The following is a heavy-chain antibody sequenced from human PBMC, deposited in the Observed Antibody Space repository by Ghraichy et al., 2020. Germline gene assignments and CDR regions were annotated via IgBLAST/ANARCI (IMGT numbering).Heavy chain of an antibody. V-gene: IGHV3-30*02. CDR2: IRYDGSNK. Sequence: GGSLRLSCAASGFTFSSYGMHWVRQAPGKGLEWVAFIRYDGSNKYYADSVKGRFTISRDNSKNTLYLQMNSLRAEDTAVYYCAKDYGADWYFDLWGRGTLVTVSS. J-gene: IGHJ2*01. CDR3: AKDYGADWYFDL. D-gene: IGHD3-10*01. CDR1: GFTFSSYG.